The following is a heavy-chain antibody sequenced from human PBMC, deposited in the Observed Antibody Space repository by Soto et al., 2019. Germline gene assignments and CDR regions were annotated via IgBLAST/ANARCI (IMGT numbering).Heavy chain of an antibody. V-gene: IGHV3-23*01. D-gene: IGHD3-3*01. J-gene: IGHJ4*02. Sequence: EVQLLESGGGLVQPGGSLRLSCAASGFTFSSYAMSWVRQAPGKGLEWVSAISGSGGSTYYADSVKSRFTNSRDNYKNTLYLQMISVRAEDTAVYYCSSRISIFGVVIHYYFDCWGQGTLVTVSS. CDR3: SSRISIFGVVIHYYFDC. CDR2: ISGSGGST. CDR1: GFTFSSYA.